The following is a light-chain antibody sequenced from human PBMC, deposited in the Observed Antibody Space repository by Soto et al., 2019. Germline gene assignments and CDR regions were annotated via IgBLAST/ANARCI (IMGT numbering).Light chain of an antibody. J-gene: IGLJ2*01. V-gene: IGLV1-44*01. CDR2: SNN. CDR1: SSNIGTNT. CDR3: ATWDGSLNGVV. Sequence: QSVLTQPPSASGTPGQRVTISCSGSSSNIGTNTVNWYLQLPGTAPKLLIFSNNQRPSGVPDRFSGSKSGTSASLAISGLQSEDEADYYCATWDGSLNGVVFGGGTKLTVL.